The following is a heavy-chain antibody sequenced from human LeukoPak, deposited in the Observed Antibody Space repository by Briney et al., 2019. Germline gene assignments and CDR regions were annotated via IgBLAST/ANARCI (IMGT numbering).Heavy chain of an antibody. J-gene: IGHJ5*02. CDR2: INPNSGGT. D-gene: IGHD2-2*01. Sequence: ASVKVSCKASGFTFTAYYMHWVRQAPGQGLEWMGWINPNSGGTNYAQKFQGRVTMTRDTSISTAYMELSRLRSDDTAVYYCARDEGGGIVVVPAAMTSFDPWGQGTLVTVSS. V-gene: IGHV1-2*02. CDR1: GFTFTAYY. CDR3: ARDEGGGIVVVPAAMTSFDP.